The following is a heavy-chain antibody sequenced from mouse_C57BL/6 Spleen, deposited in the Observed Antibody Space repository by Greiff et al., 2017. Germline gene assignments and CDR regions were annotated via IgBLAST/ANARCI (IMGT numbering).Heavy chain of an antibody. D-gene: IGHD1-1*01. CDR2: ISSGGSYT. V-gene: IGHV5-6*02. CDR3: ARRGTTDYFDY. J-gene: IGHJ2*01. CDR1: GFTFSSYG. Sequence: EVKLVESGGDLVKPGGSLKLSCAASGFTFSSYGMSWVRQTPDKRLEWVATISSGGSYTYYPDSVKGRFTISRDNAKNTLYLQMSSLKSEDTAMYYCARRGTTDYFDYWGQGTTLTVSS.